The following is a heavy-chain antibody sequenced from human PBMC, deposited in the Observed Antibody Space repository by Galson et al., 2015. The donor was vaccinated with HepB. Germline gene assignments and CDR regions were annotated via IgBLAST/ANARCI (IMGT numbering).Heavy chain of an antibody. CDR1: GFTFSSYS. Sequence: SLRLSCAASGFTFSSYSMNWVRQAPGKGLEWVSYISSSSSTIYYADSVKGRFTISRDNAKNSLYLQMNSLRDEDTAVYYCARDSFRGGLARSPLWGQGTLVTVSS. D-gene: IGHD6-13*01. CDR3: ARDSFRGGLARSPL. J-gene: IGHJ4*02. V-gene: IGHV3-48*02. CDR2: ISSSSSTI.